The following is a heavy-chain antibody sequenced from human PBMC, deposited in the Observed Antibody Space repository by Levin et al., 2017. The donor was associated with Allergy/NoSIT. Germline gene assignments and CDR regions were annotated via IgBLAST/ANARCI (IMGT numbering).Heavy chain of an antibody. CDR1: GFTFSNYA. J-gene: IGHJ4*02. CDR3: AKDPAGYSSGWSPPNSPPLYYFHY. V-gene: IGHV3-23*01. D-gene: IGHD6-19*01. CDR2: ISGSGLRT. Sequence: GEPLKISCAASGFTFSNYAMSWVRQAPGKGLEWVSGISGSGLRTYHADSVKGRFTISRDNSKNTLYLQMNSLRDDDTAVYFCAKDPAGYSSGWSPPNSPPLYYFHYWGQGTLVTVSS.